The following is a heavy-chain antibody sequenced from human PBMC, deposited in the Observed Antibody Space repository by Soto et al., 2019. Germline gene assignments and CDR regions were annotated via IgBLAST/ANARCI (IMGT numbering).Heavy chain of an antibody. CDR1: GFTFSSHW. CDR3: VRGNTGYGNFDS. Sequence: PGGSLRLSCAASGFTFSSHWMNWVRQGPGKGLVWVSRISGDGRTTSHADSVKGRFTISRDNAKDTLYLQMNSLRAEDTAVYYCVRGNTGYGNFDSWGQGTLVTVSS. D-gene: IGHD5-12*01. CDR2: ISGDGRTT. V-gene: IGHV3-74*01. J-gene: IGHJ4*02.